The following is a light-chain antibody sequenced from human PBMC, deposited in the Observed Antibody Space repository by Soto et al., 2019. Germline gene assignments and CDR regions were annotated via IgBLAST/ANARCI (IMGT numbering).Light chain of an antibody. J-gene: IGLJ2*01. Sequence: QSALTQPPSASGSPGQSVTISCTGTSSDVGGYIYVSWYRLHPGKVPKLLIYEVSKRPSGVPDRFSGSKSGNTASLTVSGLQAEDEADYYCSSYAGNYNVIFGGGTKLPS. CDR3: SSYAGNYNVI. CDR1: SSDVGGYIY. CDR2: EVS. V-gene: IGLV2-8*01.